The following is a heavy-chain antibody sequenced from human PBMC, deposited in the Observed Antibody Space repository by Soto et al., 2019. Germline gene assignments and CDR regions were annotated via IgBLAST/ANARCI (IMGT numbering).Heavy chain of an antibody. D-gene: IGHD2-15*01. CDR1: GGTFSSYT. CDR3: ASRVGGGESGMDV. CDR2: IIPILGIA. V-gene: IGHV1-69*02. J-gene: IGHJ6*02. Sequence: QVQLVQSGAEVKKPGSSVKVSCKASGGTFSSYTISWVRQAPGRGLEWMGRIIPILGIANYAQKFQGRVTITADKSTSTAYMELSSLRSEDTAVYYCASRVGGGESGMDVWGQGPTVTVSS.